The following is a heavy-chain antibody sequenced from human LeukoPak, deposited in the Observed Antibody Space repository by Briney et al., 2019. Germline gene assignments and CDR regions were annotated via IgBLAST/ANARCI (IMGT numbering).Heavy chain of an antibody. D-gene: IGHD3-22*01. CDR2: IHPYSRGT. CDR3: ARVSSYYYDSSGYYNY. CDR1: GYTFTGYY. J-gene: IGHJ4*02. V-gene: IGHV1-2*02. Sequence: ASVTASCKASGYTFTGYYMHWVRQAPGQGRGWMGWIHPYSRGTNYAQTFQGRVTMTRDTSISTAYMELSRLRSDDTAVYYCARVSSYYYDSSGYYNYWGQGTLVTVSS.